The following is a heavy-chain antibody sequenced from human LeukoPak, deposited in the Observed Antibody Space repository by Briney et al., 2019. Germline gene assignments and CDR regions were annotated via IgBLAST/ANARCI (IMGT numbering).Heavy chain of an antibody. Sequence: ASVKVSFKASGYTFTSYGISWVRQAPGQGLEWMGWISAYNGNTNCAQKLQGRVTMTTDTSTSTAYMEPRSQRSVDTAGYHCSRDQGWNSEWFDTWGQGTLVTVSS. D-gene: IGHD1-7*01. V-gene: IGHV1-18*01. CDR2: ISAYNGNT. CDR3: SRDQGWNSEWFDT. CDR1: GYTFTSYG. J-gene: IGHJ5*02.